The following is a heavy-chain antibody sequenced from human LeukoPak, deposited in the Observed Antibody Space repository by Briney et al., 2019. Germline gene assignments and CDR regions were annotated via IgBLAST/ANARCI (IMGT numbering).Heavy chain of an antibody. J-gene: IGHJ5*02. V-gene: IGHV2-70*11. D-gene: IGHD6-19*01. CDR3: ARISPTGYSSGWYWFDP. CDR1: GFSLSTSGMC. Sequence: SGPTLVNPTQTLTLTCTFSGFSLSTSGMCVSWIRQPPGKALEWLARIDWDDDKYYSTSLKTRLTISNDTSKNQVALTMTNMDPVDTATYYCARISPTGYSSGWYWFDPWGQGTLVTVSS. CDR2: IDWDDDK.